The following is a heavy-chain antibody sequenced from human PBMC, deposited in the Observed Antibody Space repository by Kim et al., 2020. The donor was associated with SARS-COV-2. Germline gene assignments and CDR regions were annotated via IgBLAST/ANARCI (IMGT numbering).Heavy chain of an antibody. V-gene: IGHV4-59*13. J-gene: IGHJ4*02. CDR2: IYYTGST. Sequence: SETLSLTCTVSGDSMRIFYWNWIRQPPGKGLEWIGFIYYTGSTNFNPSLKSRVTMSVDTSNNQFSLRLSSVTAADTAVYYCAREASSSRAFDYWGQGTLVNVSS. D-gene: IGHD2-2*01. CDR1: GDSMRIFY. CDR3: AREASSSRAFDY.